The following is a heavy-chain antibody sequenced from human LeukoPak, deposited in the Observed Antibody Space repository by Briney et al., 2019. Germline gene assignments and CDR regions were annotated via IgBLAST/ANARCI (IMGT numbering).Heavy chain of an antibody. Sequence: PGGSLRLSCAASGFSFSGYGMHWVRQAPGKGLEWVAVISYDGSNKYYADSVKGRFTISRDNSKNTLSLQMNSLRAEDTAVYYCAKGEDGDYLDYWGQGTLVTVSS. CDR2: ISYDGSNK. CDR3: AKGEDGDYLDY. V-gene: IGHV3-30*18. CDR1: GFSFSGYG. D-gene: IGHD4-17*01. J-gene: IGHJ4*02.